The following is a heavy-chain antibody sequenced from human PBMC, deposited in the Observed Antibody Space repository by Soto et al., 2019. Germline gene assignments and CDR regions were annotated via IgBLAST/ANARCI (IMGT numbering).Heavy chain of an antibody. J-gene: IGHJ4*02. CDR1: GFTLSSYG. CDR2: ISYDGSKK. V-gene: IGHV3-30*18. CDR3: AKGLSVIQEWLLVTH. Sequence: QVQLVESGGGVVQPGRSLRLSCAVSGFTLSSYGMHWVRQAPGKGLEWVALISYDGSKKSYADSVKGRFTISRDNSKNTLYLQMDSLRVEDTAVYYCAKGLSVIQEWLLVTHWGQGTQVTVSS. D-gene: IGHD5-18*01.